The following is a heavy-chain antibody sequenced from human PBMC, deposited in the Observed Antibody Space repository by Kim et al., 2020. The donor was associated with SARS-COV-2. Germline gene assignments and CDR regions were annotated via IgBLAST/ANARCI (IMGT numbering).Heavy chain of an antibody. CDR1: GFTFSDYY. CDR2: ISSSGSTI. J-gene: IGHJ6*03. Sequence: GGSLRLSCAASGFTFSDYYMSWIRQAPGKGLEWVSYISSSGSTIYYADSVKGRFTISRDNAKNSLYLQMNSLRAEDTAVYYCARDGGGVGSYDFWSGQETSYYYDMDVWGKGTTVTVSS. CDR3: ARDGGGVGSYDFWSGQETSYYYDMDV. V-gene: IGHV3-11*01. D-gene: IGHD3-3*01.